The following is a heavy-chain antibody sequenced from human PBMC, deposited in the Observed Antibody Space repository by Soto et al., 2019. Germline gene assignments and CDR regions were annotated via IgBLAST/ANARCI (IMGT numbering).Heavy chain of an antibody. D-gene: IGHD3-10*01. Sequence: GGSLRLSCAASGFTFDDYAMHWVRQVPGKGLEWVSGINWDSDTIAYAASVRGRFTISRDNDKNSLYLQMNSLRPEDTALYYCAKDFHTNMALMDVWGKGTTVTV. CDR2: INWDSDTI. J-gene: IGHJ6*03. V-gene: IGHV3-9*01. CDR1: GFTFDDYA. CDR3: AKDFHTNMALMDV.